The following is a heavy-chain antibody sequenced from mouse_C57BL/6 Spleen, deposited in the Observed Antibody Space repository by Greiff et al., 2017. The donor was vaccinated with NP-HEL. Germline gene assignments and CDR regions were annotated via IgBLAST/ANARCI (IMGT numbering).Heavy chain of an antibody. CDR2: IDPANGNT. D-gene: IGHD1-1*01. V-gene: IGHV14-3*01. CDR3: ARSPYGMGYFDV. J-gene: IGHJ1*03. Sequence: VHVKQSVAELVRPGASVKLSCTASGFNIKNTYMHWVKQRPEQGLEWIGRIDPANGNTKYAPKFQGKATITADTSSNTAYLQLSSLTSEDTAIYYCARSPYGMGYFDVWGTGTTVTVSS. CDR1: GFNIKNTY.